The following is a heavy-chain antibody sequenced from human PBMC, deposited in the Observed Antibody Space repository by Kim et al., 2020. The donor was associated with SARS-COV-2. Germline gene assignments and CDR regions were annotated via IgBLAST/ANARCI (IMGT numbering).Heavy chain of an antibody. CDR2: IYYSGST. D-gene: IGHD2-2*02. CDR3: ARPNGGYCDRPSCYN. J-gene: IGHJ1*01. CDR1: GGSISSSNYY. V-gene: IGHV4-39*01. Sequence: SETLSLTCIVSGGSISSSNYYWGWIRQPPGKGLEWIGSIYYSGSTYYNPSLKSRVTISVDTSKNQFSLKLSSVTAADTAVYYCARPNGGYCDRPSCYNWG.